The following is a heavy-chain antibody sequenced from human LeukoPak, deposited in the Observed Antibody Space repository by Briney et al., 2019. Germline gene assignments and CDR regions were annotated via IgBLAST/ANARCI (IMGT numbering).Heavy chain of an antibody. V-gene: IGHV4-30-4*01. Sequence: PSETLSLTCTVSGGSISSGDYYWSWIRQPPGKGLEWIAYMYYSGSTYYNPSLKSRITMSADTSKNQLSLKLSSVTAADTAVYYCARPYYYDSRIDPWGQGILVTVSS. CDR3: ARPYYYDSRIDP. J-gene: IGHJ5*02. CDR2: MYYSGST. CDR1: GGSISSGDYY. D-gene: IGHD3-22*01.